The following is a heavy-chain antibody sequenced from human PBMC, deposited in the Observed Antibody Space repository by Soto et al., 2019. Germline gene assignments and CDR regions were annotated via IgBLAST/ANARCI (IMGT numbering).Heavy chain of an antibody. D-gene: IGHD6-13*01. J-gene: IGHJ4*02. CDR3: ARDRIAAAGTPLDY. Sequence: PGGSLRLSCAASGFTFSSYAMHWVRQAPGKGLEWVAVISYDGSNKYYADSVKGRFTISRDNSKDTLYLQMNSLRAEDTAVYYCARDRIAAAGTPLDYWGQGTLVTVSS. V-gene: IGHV3-30-3*01. CDR2: ISYDGSNK. CDR1: GFTFSSYA.